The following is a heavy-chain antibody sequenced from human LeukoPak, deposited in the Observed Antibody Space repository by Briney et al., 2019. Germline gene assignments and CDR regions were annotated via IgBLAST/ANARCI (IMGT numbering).Heavy chain of an antibody. Sequence: GGSLRLSCAASGFTFSSYWMSWVRQAPGKGLEWVANIKQDGSEKYYVDSVKGRFTISRDNAKNSLYLQMNSLRAEDTAVYYCAREYCSSTSCPDSFDIWGQGTMVTVSS. D-gene: IGHD2-2*01. V-gene: IGHV3-7*01. J-gene: IGHJ3*02. CDR1: GFTFSSYW. CDR3: AREYCSSTSCPDSFDI. CDR2: IKQDGSEK.